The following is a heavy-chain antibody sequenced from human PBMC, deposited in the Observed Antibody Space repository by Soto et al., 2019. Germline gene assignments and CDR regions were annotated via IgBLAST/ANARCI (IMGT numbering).Heavy chain of an antibody. V-gene: IGHV4-39*01. CDR3: ARQMRGPIPHFGWLSPLTS. CDR2: MYDGGDT. CDR1: GYSVSNSNYY. D-gene: IGHD3-9*01. J-gene: IGHJ5*02. Sequence: SETLSLTCTVSGYSVSNSNYYWGWIRQPPGKGLEWIGTMYDGGDTFYNPPLESRLTLSVDASKNQFSMRLTSVTAADAGVYFCARQMRGPIPHFGWLSPLTSWGQGIQVTVSS.